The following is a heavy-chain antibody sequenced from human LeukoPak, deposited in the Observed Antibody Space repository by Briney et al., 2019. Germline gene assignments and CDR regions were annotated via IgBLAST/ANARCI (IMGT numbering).Heavy chain of an antibody. Sequence: GASVKVSCKASGGTFSSYAISWVRQAPGQGLEWMGGIIPIFGTANYAQKFQGRVTITADESTSTAYMELSGLRSEDTAVYYCAREVPYDPQVYYYYMDVWGKGTTVTVSS. V-gene: IGHV1-69*13. CDR2: IIPIFGTA. CDR1: GGTFSSYA. CDR3: AREVPYDPQVYYYYMDV. J-gene: IGHJ6*03. D-gene: IGHD5-12*01.